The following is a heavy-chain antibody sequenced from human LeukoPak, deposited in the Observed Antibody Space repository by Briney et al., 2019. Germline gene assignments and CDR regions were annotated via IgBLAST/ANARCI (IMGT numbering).Heavy chain of an antibody. V-gene: IGHV4-61*05. CDR2: VFYSGST. J-gene: IGHJ4*02. D-gene: IGHD3-9*01. CDR3: ASGGLVSRYLDH. Sequence: SETLSLTCTVSGGSISSGGYYWSWIRQPPGKGLEWIGEVFYSGSTNSNPSLKSRLTMSVDEAKHEFSLKLTSVTVADTAVYYCASGGLVSRYLDHWGQGTLVTVSP. CDR1: GGSISSGGYY.